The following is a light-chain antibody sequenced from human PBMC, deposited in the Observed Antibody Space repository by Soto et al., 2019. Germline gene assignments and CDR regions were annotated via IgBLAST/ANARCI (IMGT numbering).Light chain of an antibody. J-gene: IGLJ1*01. Sequence: QSALTQPASVSGSTGQSITNSCTGTSSDVGGYNYVSWYQQHPGKAPKLMIYEVSNRPSGVSNRFSGSKSGNTASLTISGLQAEDEADYFCSSYGSTSTRYVFGTGTKLTVL. CDR2: EVS. V-gene: IGLV2-14*01. CDR1: SSDVGGYNY. CDR3: SSYGSTSTRYV.